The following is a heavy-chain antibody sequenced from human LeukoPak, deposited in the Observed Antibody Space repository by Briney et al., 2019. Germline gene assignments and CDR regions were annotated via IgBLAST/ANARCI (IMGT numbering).Heavy chain of an antibody. V-gene: IGHV3-74*01. CDR3: ARAPSEIGGYYPEYFRH. Sequence: PGGSLRLSCAASGFTFSSYWMHWVPQAAGKGLVWVSRIKSDGSTNYADSVKGRFTISRDNAKNTVSLQMNSLRAEDTGVYYCARAPSEIGGYYPEYFRHWGQGTLVTVSS. CDR2: IKSDGST. J-gene: IGHJ1*01. CDR1: GFTFSSYW. D-gene: IGHD3-22*01.